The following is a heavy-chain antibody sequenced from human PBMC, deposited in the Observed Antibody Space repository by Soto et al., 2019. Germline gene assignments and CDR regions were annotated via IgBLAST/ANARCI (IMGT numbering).Heavy chain of an antibody. CDR2: IYHSRST. CDR1: GGSISSSNW. D-gene: IGHD3-3*01. Sequence: SETLSLTCAVSGGSISSSNWWSWVRQPPGKGLEWIGEIYHSRSTNYNPSLKSRVTISVDTSKNQFSLKLSSVTAADAAIYYYARGVSNYDFCSGDSHYYYYMDVWGKGTTVTVSS. J-gene: IGHJ6*03. CDR3: ARGVSNYDFCSGDSHYYYYMDV. V-gene: IGHV4-4*02.